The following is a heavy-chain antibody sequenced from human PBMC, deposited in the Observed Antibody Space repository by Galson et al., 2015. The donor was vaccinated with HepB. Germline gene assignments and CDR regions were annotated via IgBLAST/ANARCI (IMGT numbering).Heavy chain of an antibody. Sequence: SLRLSCAASGFTFSNAWMSWVRQAPGKGLEWVGRIKGKTDGGTTDYAAPVKGRFTISRDDSKNTLYLQMNSLKTEDTAVYYCTTGGLGYCSSTSCYKALDYWGQGTLVTVSS. V-gene: IGHV3-15*01. J-gene: IGHJ4*02. CDR2: IKGKTDGGTT. CDR3: TTGGLGYCSSTSCYKALDY. D-gene: IGHD2-2*02. CDR1: GFTFSNAW.